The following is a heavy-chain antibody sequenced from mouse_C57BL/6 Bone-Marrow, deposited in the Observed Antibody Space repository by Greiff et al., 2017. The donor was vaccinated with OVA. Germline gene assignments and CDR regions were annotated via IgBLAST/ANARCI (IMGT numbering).Heavy chain of an antibody. D-gene: IGHD4-1*01. CDR2: ISTYYGDA. CDR3: ARRNWDEGYYAMDY. J-gene: IGHJ4*01. V-gene: IGHV1-67*01. Sequence: QVQLQQSGPELVRPGVSVKISCKGSGYTFTDYAMHWVKQSHAKGLEWIGVISTYYGDASYNQKFKDKATMTVDKSSSTAYMELARLTSEDSAVYYCARRNWDEGYYAMDYWGQGTSVTVSS. CDR1: GYTFTDYA.